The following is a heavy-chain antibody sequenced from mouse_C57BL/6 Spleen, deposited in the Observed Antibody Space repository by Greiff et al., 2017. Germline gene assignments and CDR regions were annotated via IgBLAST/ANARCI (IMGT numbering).Heavy chain of an antibody. CDR2: IHPNSGST. V-gene: IGHV1-64*01. J-gene: IGHJ3*01. CDR3: LYDYDGGASWFAY. D-gene: IGHD2-4*01. Sequence: QVQLQQPGAELVKPGASVKLSCKASGYTFTSYWMHWVKQRPGQGLEWIGMIHPNSGSTNYNEKFKSKATLTVDKSSSTAYMQLSSLTSEDSAVDDCLYDYDGGASWFAYWGQGTLVTVAA. CDR1: GYTFTSYW.